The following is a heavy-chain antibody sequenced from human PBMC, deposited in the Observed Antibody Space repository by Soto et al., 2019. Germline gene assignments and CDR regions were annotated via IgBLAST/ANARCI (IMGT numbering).Heavy chain of an antibody. D-gene: IGHD3-3*01. V-gene: IGHV3-23*01. CDR3: AKDSEALRVLEWLLFDY. CDR2: ISGSGGST. CDR1: GFTFSSYA. Sequence: EVQLLESGGGLVQPGGSPRLSCAASGFTFSSYAMSWVRQAPGKGLEWVSAISGSGGSTYYADSVKGRFTISRDNSKNTLYLQMNSLRAEDTAVYYCAKDSEALRVLEWLLFDYWGQGTLVTVSS. J-gene: IGHJ4*02.